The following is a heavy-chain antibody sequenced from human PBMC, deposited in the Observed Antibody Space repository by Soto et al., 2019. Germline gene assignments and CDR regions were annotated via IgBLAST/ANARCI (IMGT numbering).Heavy chain of an antibody. Sequence: QVQLQESGPGLVKASQTLSLTCNVSGGSISSGGYYWTWIRQHPGKGLEWIGNFHHSGSTFYNPSLKSRVSISVDTSKNQFSLKLSSVTAADTAVYFCVRGVLSWGQGTLVTVSS. CDR1: GGSISSGGYY. CDR3: VRGVLS. D-gene: IGHD3-10*01. CDR2: FHHSGST. J-gene: IGHJ1*01. V-gene: IGHV4-31*03.